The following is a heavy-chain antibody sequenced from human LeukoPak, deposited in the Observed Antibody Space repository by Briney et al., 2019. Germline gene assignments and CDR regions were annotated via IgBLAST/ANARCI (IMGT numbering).Heavy chain of an antibody. D-gene: IGHD1-26*01. J-gene: IGHJ4*02. CDR1: GGTFSSYA. CDR2: IIPIFGTA. CDR3: ARDLEGASGPLGY. Sequence: SVKVSCKASGGTFSSYAISWVRQAPGQGLEWMGGIIPIFGTANYAQKFQGRVTITTDESTSTAYMELSSLRSEDTAVYYCARDLEGASGPLGYWGQGTLVTVSS. V-gene: IGHV1-69*05.